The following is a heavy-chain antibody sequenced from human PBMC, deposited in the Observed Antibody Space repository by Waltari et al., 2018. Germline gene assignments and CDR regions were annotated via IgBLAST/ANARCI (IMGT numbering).Heavy chain of an antibody. V-gene: IGHV4-38-2*02. CDR2: IHHSGNT. CDR3: VGDYEGVINYLDF. D-gene: IGHD3-22*01. Sequence: QVQLQESGPGLVKPSETLSLTCAVSGYSISSGYYWGWVRQPPGKGLEWIGSIHHSGNTYYNPSIKSRVTISVDTSKNQFSLKLSSVTAADTAMYFCVGDYEGVINYLDFWGQGTLVSVSS. CDR1: GYSISSGYY. J-gene: IGHJ4*02.